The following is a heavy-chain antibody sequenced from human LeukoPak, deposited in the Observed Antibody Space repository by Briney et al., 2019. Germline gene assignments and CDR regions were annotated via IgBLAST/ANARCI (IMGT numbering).Heavy chain of an antibody. D-gene: IGHD5-12*01. Sequence: ASVKVSCKASGDTFIAYYMHWVRQAPGQGLEWMGWINPKSGGTKDAQKFQGRVTMTRDTSISTVYMELSRLRYDDTAVYYCARAGLGGYDLDYFDYWGQGALVTVSS. J-gene: IGHJ4*02. CDR2: INPKSGGT. CDR3: ARAGLGGYDLDYFDY. CDR1: GDTFIAYY. V-gene: IGHV1-2*02.